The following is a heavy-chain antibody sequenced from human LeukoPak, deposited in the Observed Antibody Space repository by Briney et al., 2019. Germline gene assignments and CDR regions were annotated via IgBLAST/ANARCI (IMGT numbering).Heavy chain of an antibody. CDR3: ARGFSGSGWYSDGRGWFDP. J-gene: IGHJ5*02. D-gene: IGHD6-19*01. CDR2: IYYSGST. V-gene: IGHV4-59*11. CDR1: GGSISSHY. Sequence: SETLSLTCTVSGGSISSHYWSWIRQPPGKGLEWIGYIYYSGSTNYNPSLKSRATISVDTSKNQFSLKLSSVTAADTAVYYCARGFSGSGWYSDGRGWFDPWGQGTLVTVSS.